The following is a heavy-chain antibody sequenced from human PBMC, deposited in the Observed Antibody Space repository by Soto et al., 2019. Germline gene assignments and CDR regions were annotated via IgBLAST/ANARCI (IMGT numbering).Heavy chain of an antibody. CDR1: GFTFSSYG. V-gene: IGHV3-30*18. J-gene: IGHJ6*02. CDR2: ISYDGSNK. D-gene: IGHD6-25*01. Sequence: QVQLVESRGGMVQPGRSLRLSCAASGFTFSSYGMHWVRQAPGKGLEWVAVISYDGSNKYYADSVKGRFTISRDNSKNTLYLQMNSLIAEDTAVYYCAKDRRPNYYYGMDVWGQGTTVTVSS. CDR3: AKDRRPNYYYGMDV.